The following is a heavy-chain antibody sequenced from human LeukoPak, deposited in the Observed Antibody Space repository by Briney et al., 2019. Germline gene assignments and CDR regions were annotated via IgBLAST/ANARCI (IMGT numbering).Heavy chain of an antibody. CDR2: INQDGGDK. V-gene: IGHV3-7*01. CDR1: GFTFSNLW. D-gene: IGHD3-9*01. J-gene: IGHJ5*02. Sequence: PGGSLRLSCAGSGFTFSNLWMSWVRQAPGKGLEWVANINQDGGDKYYVDSVKGRFTISRDNAKKSLYLQMNSLRVEDTALYYCARGTVIATGTRWFDPWGQGTQVTVSS. CDR3: ARGTVIATGTRWFDP.